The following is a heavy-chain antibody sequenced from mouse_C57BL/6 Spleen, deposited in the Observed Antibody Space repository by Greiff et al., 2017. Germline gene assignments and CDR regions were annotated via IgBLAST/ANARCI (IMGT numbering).Heavy chain of an antibody. D-gene: IGHD2-3*01. J-gene: IGHJ4*01. CDR3: ARKGWLLRYAMDY. CDR1: GYTFTSYW. Sequence: VQLQQPGAELVMPGASVKLSCKASGYTFTSYWMHWVKQRPGQGLEWIGEIDPSDSYTNYNQKFKGKSTLTVDKSSSTAYMQLSSLTSEDSAVYYCARKGWLLRYAMDYWGQGTSVTVSS. CDR2: IDPSDSYT. V-gene: IGHV1-69*01.